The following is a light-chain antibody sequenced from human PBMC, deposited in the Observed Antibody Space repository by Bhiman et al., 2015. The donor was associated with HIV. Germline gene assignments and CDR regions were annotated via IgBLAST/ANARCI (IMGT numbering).Light chain of an antibody. J-gene: IGLJ3*02. Sequence: QSALTQPASVSGSPGQSITISCTGTSSDVGSYNLVSWYQQHPGKAPKLMIYDVNKWPSGVSSRFSGSKSGNTASLTISGLQPDDEADYYCSSYTDISTWVFGGGTKADRP. V-gene: IGLV2-14*02. CDR2: DVN. CDR1: SSDVGSYNL. CDR3: SSYTDISTWV.